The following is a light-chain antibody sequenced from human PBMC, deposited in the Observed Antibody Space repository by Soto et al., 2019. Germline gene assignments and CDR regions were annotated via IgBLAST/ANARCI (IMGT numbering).Light chain of an antibody. Sequence: QSFLTQPPSASRSPGQSVAISCTGTSSDVGGYNYVSWYQQHPGKAPKLMIYEVNKRPSGVPDRFSGSKSGNTASLTVSGLQAEDEADYYCSSYAGSSNVFGTGTKVTVL. CDR1: SSDVGGYNY. CDR2: EVN. CDR3: SSYAGSSNV. J-gene: IGLJ1*01. V-gene: IGLV2-8*02.